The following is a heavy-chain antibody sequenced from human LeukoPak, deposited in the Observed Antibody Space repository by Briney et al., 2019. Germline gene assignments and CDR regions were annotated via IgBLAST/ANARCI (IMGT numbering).Heavy chain of an antibody. CDR2: IYTSGST. CDR3: ARDPGLPRLAFDI. V-gene: IGHV4-4*07. CDR1: GVSISSYY. Sequence: SETLSLTCTVSGVSISSYYWSWIRQPAGKGLEWIGRIYTSGSTNYNPSLKSRVTISVDKSKNQFSLKLSSVTAADTAVYYCARDPGLPRLAFDIWGQGTMVTVSS. D-gene: IGHD6-19*01. J-gene: IGHJ3*02.